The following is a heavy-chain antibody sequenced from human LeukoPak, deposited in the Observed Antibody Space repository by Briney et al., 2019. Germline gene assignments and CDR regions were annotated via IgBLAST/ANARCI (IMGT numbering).Heavy chain of an antibody. CDR2: IKSDGST. Sequence: GESLRLSCEASGFTFSSYWMHWVRQTPGKGLMWVARIKSDGSTIYADSVQGRFTISRDNAKNMVYLQMNSLRDDDTAIYYCTRAITYFYGSVTYDWFDSWGQGTRVTVSS. V-gene: IGHV3-74*01. D-gene: IGHD3-10*01. CDR3: TRAITYFYGSVTYDWFDS. CDR1: GFTFSSYW. J-gene: IGHJ5*01.